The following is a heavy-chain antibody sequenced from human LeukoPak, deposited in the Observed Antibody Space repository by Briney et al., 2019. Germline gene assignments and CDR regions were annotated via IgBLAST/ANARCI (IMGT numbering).Heavy chain of an antibody. V-gene: IGHV3-48*03. J-gene: IGHJ3*02. CDR3: AGDQSPQIDGIYYDAFDI. CDR1: GFSFSNYE. Sequence: PGGSLRLSCAASGFSFSNYEMNWVRQAPGKGLEWISYISTTGKTIYYADSVKGRFTISRDNAKNSLFLQMNSLRVDDSAVYYCAGDQSPQIDGIYYDAFDIWGQGTMVTVAS. D-gene: IGHD1-26*01. CDR2: ISTTGKTI.